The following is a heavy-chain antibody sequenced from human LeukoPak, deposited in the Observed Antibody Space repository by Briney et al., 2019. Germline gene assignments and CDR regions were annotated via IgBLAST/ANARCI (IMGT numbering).Heavy chain of an antibody. V-gene: IGHV1-69*05. CDR1: GYSFTSYW. CDR3: ARDPGP. Sequence: KPGESLKISCKGSGYSFTSYWIGWVRQAPGQGLEWMGGIIPIFGTANYAQKFQGRVTITTDESTSTAYMELSSLRSEDTAVYYCARDPGPWGQGTLVTVSS. CDR2: IIPIFGTA. J-gene: IGHJ5*02.